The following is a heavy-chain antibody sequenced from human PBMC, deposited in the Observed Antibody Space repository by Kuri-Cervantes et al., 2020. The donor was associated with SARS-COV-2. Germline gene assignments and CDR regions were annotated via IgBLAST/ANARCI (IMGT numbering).Heavy chain of an antibody. J-gene: IGHJ4*02. CDR1: GVSVSHGTYS. CDR2: LDTSGTT. D-gene: IGHD3-22*01. CDR3: ARGKAEVNMIVLVITSGAYYFDY. V-gene: IGHV4-61*09. Sequence: LRLSCAVSGVSVSHGTYSWSWIRQPAGKGLEWIGQLDTSGTTTYNPSLKSRVTISLDTSKNQFSLKVNSVTAADTAVYYCARGKAEVNMIVLVITSGAYYFDYWGQGTLVTVSS.